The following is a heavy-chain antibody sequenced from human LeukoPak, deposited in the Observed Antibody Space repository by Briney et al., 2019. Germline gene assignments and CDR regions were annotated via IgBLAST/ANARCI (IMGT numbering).Heavy chain of an antibody. D-gene: IGHD3-3*01. Sequence: PGGSLRLSCAASGFTFSSYAMSWVRQAPGKGLEWVSVISGNGGSTYYADSVKGRFTISRDNSKNTLYLQMNSLRAEDTAVYYCAKDGHYDFWSGYYTNFDYWGHGTLVTVSS. CDR3: AKDGHYDFWSGYYTNFDY. CDR2: ISGNGGST. J-gene: IGHJ4*01. CDR1: GFTFSSYA. V-gene: IGHV3-23*01.